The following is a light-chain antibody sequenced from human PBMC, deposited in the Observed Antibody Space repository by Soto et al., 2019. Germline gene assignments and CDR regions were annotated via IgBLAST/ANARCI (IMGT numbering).Light chain of an antibody. CDR3: QQYDRFPYT. Sequence: DILMTQSPSTLSASVGDTVTITCRASQSISNWLAWYQQKPGQAPKLLIHKASTSESGVPSRFNGSGSGTEFILTISSLQPDDFATFYCQQYDRFPYTFGQGTKLEIK. CDR2: KAS. CDR1: QSISNW. V-gene: IGKV1-5*03. J-gene: IGKJ2*01.